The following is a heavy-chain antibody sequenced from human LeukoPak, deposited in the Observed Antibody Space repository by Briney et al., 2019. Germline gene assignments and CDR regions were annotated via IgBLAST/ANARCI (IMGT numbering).Heavy chain of an antibody. CDR3: ARGPSSSWYFAYYYYGMDV. J-gene: IGHJ6*02. V-gene: IGHV4-34*01. Sequence: SETLSLTCAVYGGSFSGYYWSWIRQPPGKGLEWIGEINHSGSTNYNPSLKSRVTISVDTSKNQFPLKLSSVTAADTAVYYCARGPSSSWYFAYYYYGMDVWGQGTTVTVSS. CDR2: INHSGST. CDR1: GGSFSGYY. D-gene: IGHD6-13*01.